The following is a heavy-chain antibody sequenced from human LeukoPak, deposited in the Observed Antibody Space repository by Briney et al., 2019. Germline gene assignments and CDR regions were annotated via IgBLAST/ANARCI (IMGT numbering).Heavy chain of an antibody. CDR1: GYTFTDYY. V-gene: IGHV1-2*02. Sequence: GASVKVSCKASGYTFTDYYIHWVRQAPGHRLEWMGWINPNSGGTSYAHNFQGRVTMTRDTSISTAYMELSRLRSDDTAVYYCARADMSSGYTPNDYWGQGTLVTVSS. D-gene: IGHD3-22*01. CDR2: INPNSGGT. J-gene: IGHJ4*02. CDR3: ARADMSSGYTPNDY.